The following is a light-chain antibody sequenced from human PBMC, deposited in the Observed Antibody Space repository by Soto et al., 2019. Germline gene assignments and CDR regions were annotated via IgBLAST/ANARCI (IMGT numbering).Light chain of an antibody. CDR1: QSFRGL. J-gene: IGKJ5*01. V-gene: IGKV3-11*01. CDR3: QQRHMWPIT. CDR2: DAY. Sequence: VVLTQSPFTLSLSPGEIATLSCRASQSFRGLLAWYQQKPGQAPRLLIYDAYNRATGIPPRFSGSGSGTDFTLTISSLEPEDSAVYYCQQRHMWPITFGQGTRLEI.